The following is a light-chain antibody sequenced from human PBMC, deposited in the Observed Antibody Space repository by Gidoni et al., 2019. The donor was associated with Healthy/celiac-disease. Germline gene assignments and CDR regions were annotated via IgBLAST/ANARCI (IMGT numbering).Light chain of an antibody. J-gene: IGLJ2*01. Sequence: SYELKQPPSVYVSPGQTASITCSGDKLGDKYACWYQQKPGQSPVLVIYQDSKRPSGIPERFSGSNSGNTATLTISGTQAMDEADYYCQAWDSSTYVVFGGGTKLTV. CDR1: KLGDKY. V-gene: IGLV3-1*01. CDR3: QAWDSSTYVV. CDR2: QDS.